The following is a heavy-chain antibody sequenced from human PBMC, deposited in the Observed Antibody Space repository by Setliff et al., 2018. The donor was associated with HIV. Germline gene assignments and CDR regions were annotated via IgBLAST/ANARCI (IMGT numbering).Heavy chain of an antibody. CDR2: IYSTDAT. Sequence: SETLSLTCTVSAVSIGGYSWSWIRQSPGKGLEWIGSIYSTDATNHNPSLESRVTISVDKSKNQFSLKLNSVTAADTAVYYCARHGTWNSQRFHFDYWGQGTPVTVSS. V-gene: IGHV4-4*09. CDR3: ARHGTWNSQRFHFDY. CDR1: AVSIGGYS. J-gene: IGHJ4*02. D-gene: IGHD1-7*01.